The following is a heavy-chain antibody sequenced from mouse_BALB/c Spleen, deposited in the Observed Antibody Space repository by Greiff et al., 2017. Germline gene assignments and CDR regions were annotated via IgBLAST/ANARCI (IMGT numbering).Heavy chain of an antibody. CDR1: GFTFSSYA. D-gene: IGHD2-2*01. CDR2: ISSGGST. V-gene: IGHV5-6-5*01. Sequence: EVQGVESGGGLVKPGGSLKLSCAASGFTFSSYAMSWVRQTPEKRLEWVASISSGGSTYYPDSVKGRFTISRDNARNILYLQMSSLRSEDTAMYYCARDDYGYYYAMDYWGQGTSVTVSS. J-gene: IGHJ4*01. CDR3: ARDDYGYYYAMDY.